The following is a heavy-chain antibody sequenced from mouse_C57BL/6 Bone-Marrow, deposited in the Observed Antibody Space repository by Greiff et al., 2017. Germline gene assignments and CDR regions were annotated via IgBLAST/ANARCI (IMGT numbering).Heavy chain of an antibody. CDR3: ARHWDCDY. Sequence: EVQVVESGGDLVKPGGSLKLSCAASGFTFSSYGMSWVRQTPDKRLEWVATISSGGSYTYYPDSVKGRFTISRDNAKNTLYLQMSSLKSEDTAMYYCARHWDCDYWGQGTTLTVSS. J-gene: IGHJ2*01. V-gene: IGHV5-6*01. CDR1: GFTFSSYG. CDR2: ISSGGSYT. D-gene: IGHD4-1*01.